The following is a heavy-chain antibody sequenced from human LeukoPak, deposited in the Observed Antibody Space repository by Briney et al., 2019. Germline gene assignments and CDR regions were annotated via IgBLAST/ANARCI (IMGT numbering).Heavy chain of an antibody. CDR3: ARDPPSHYYDSSGYFDY. D-gene: IGHD3-22*01. CDR1: GFTFSSYA. Sequence: TGGSLRLSCAASGFTFSSYAMSWVRQAPGKGLEWVSAISGSGGSTYYADSVKGRFTISRDNSRNTLYLQMNSLRAEDTAVYYCARDPPSHYYDSSGYFDYWGQGTLVTVSS. CDR2: ISGSGGST. J-gene: IGHJ4*02. V-gene: IGHV3-23*01.